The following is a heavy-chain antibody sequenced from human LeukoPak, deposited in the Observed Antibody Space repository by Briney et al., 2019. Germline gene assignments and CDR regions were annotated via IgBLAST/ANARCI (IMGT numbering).Heavy chain of an antibody. CDR2: ISYDGSNK. V-gene: IGHV3-30*09. D-gene: IGHD6-13*01. CDR1: GFTFSSYA. J-gene: IGHJ5*02. CDR3: ARDKSSSWYINWFDP. Sequence: PGGSLRLSCAASGFTFSSYAMHWVRQAPGKGLEWVAVISYDGSNKYYADSVKGRFAISRDNSKNTLYLQMNSLRAEDTAVYYCARDKSSSWYINWFDPWGQGTLVPSPQ.